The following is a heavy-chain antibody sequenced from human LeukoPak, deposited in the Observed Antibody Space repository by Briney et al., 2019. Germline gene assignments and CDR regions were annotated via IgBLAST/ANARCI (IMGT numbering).Heavy chain of an antibody. D-gene: IGHD4-17*01. CDR3: EYYHPGDYLVP. Sequence: ASVKVSCNASGYTFTIYDMNCVRQDGGPGLEWLGWMSPDSGNTDSARKFQGRVTMTRNTSIGTAYMELSSLASEDTAVYYCEYYHPGDYLVPWGQGTLVTVSS. J-gene: IGHJ5*02. CDR2: MSPDSGNT. V-gene: IGHV1-8*01. CDR1: GYTFTIYD.